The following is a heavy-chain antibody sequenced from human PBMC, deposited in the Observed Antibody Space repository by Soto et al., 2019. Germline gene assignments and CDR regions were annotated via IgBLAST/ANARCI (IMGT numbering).Heavy chain of an antibody. CDR2: IIDSGGST. CDR3: GKGRSYYYYYGVDV. Sequence: VQLVESGGGVVQPGRSLRLSCAASGFTFSSYGMHWVRQAPGKGLEWVSDIIDSGGSTYYADAVKGRFTISRDNSKSTLYLQMNSLRAEDTAVYYCGKGRSYYYYYGVDVWGQGTTVTVSS. V-gene: IGHV3-23*04. J-gene: IGHJ6*02. CDR1: GFTFSSYG. D-gene: IGHD1-26*01.